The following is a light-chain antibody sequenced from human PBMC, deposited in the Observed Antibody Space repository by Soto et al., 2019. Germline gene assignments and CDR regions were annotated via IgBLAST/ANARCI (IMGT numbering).Light chain of an antibody. CDR1: TRDIAGYNY. CDR2: QVT. J-gene: IGLJ1*01. Sequence: QSALTQPASVSGSLGQSITISCTGTTRDIAGYNYISWYQQLPGKAPKLMIYQVTIRPSGISNRFSGSKSGNTASLTISGLQAEDEADYYCCSSGGSPTYVFGTGTKLTVL. V-gene: IGLV2-14*01. CDR3: CSSGGSPTYV.